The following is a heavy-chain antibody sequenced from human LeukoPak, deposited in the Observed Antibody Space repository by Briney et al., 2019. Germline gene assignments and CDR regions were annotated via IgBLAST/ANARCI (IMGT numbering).Heavy chain of an antibody. CDR2: IIPIFGTA. J-gene: IGHJ4*02. CDR3: ASARLGAIGPSDFDY. CDR1: GGTFSIYA. D-gene: IGHD1-26*01. Sequence: ASVTVSFTASGGTFSIYAISWVRQAPGQGLEWMGGIIPIFGTANYSQKFQGRVTITADESTSTAYMELSRLRSDDTALYYCASARLGAIGPSDFDYWGQGTLVTVSS. V-gene: IGHV1-69*13.